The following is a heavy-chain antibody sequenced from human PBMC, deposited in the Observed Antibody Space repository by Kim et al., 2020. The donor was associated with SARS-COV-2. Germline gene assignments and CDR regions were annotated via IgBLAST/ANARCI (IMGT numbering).Heavy chain of an antibody. CDR2: ISSSGSTI. CDR1: GFTFSSYE. J-gene: IGHJ4*02. Sequence: GGSLRLSCAASGFTFSSYEMNWVRQAPGKGLEWVSYISSSGSTIYYADSVKGRFTISRDNAKNSLYLQMNSLRAEDTAVYYCARDIFTYSYGYFDDWGQGTLVTVSS. D-gene: IGHD5-18*01. V-gene: IGHV3-48*03. CDR3: ARDIFTYSYGYFDD.